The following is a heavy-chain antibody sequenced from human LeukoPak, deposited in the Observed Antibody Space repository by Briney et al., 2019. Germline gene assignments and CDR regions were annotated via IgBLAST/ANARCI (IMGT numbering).Heavy chain of an antibody. D-gene: IGHD5-18*01. Sequence: PSETLSLTCSVSDGSISNYYWSWIRQPPGKGLEWIAYIDYRGSTTYNPSLKSRVTISVDTSRNQFSLKLSSVTAADTAVYYCARSRSGYSYDHAAFDIWGQGTMVTVSS. CDR3: ARSRSGYSYDHAAFDI. CDR2: IDYRGST. V-gene: IGHV4-59*01. CDR1: DGSISNYY. J-gene: IGHJ3*02.